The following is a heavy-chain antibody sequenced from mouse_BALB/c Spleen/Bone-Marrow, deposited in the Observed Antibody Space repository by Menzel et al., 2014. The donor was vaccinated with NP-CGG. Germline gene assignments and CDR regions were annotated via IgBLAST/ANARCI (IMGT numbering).Heavy chain of an antibody. CDR2: INPDSSTI. Sequence: VQLKDSGGGLVQPGGSLKLSCAASGFDFSRFWMSWVRQAPGKGLEWIGEINPDSSTINYTPSLKDKFIISRDNAKNTLYLQMSKVRSEDTALYYCARLGYYGSFAFWGQGTLVTVSA. CDR3: ARLGYYGSFAF. D-gene: IGHD1-2*01. CDR1: GFDFSRFW. V-gene: IGHV4-1*02. J-gene: IGHJ3*01.